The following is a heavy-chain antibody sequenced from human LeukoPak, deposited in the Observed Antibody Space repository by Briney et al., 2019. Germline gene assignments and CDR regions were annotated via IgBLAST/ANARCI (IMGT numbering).Heavy chain of an antibody. J-gene: IGHJ6*03. V-gene: IGHV4-59*01. CDR3: ARVGRITMVRGVIDYYYYMDV. CDR2: IYYSGST. Sequence: SETLSLTCTVSGGSISNYYWSWIRQPPGKGLEWIGYIYYSGSTNYNPSLKSRVTISVDTSKNQFSLKLSSVTAADTAVYYCARVGRITMVRGVIDYYYYMDVWGKGTTVTVSS. CDR1: GGSISNYY. D-gene: IGHD3-10*01.